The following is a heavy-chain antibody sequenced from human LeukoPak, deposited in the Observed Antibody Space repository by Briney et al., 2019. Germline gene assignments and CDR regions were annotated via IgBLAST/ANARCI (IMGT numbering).Heavy chain of an antibody. J-gene: IGHJ4*02. CDR1: GFTFSSYA. CDR2: ISGSGGST. V-gene: IGHV3-23*01. Sequence: PGGSLRLSCAASGFTFSSYAMSWVRQAPGKGLEWVSAISGSGGSTYYADSVKGRFTISRDNSKNTLYLQMNSLRAEDTAVYYCAKDVGDSIVVVIAPFDYWGQGTLVTVSS. CDR3: AKDVGDSIVVVIAPFDY. D-gene: IGHD2-21*01.